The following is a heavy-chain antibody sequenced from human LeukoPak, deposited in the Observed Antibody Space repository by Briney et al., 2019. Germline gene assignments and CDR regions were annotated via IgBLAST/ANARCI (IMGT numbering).Heavy chain of an antibody. D-gene: IGHD3-9*01. V-gene: IGHV1-2*02. J-gene: IGHJ3*02. CDR1: GYTFTGYY. CDR3: ARVYQVRYFDWLLYRDAFDI. CDR2: IKPNSGGT. Sequence: ASVKVSCKASGYTFTGYYMHWVRQAPGQGLEWMGWIKPNSGGTNYAQKFQGRVTMTRDTSISTAYMELSRLRSDDTAVYYCARVYQVRYFDWLLYRDAFDIWGQGTMVTVSS.